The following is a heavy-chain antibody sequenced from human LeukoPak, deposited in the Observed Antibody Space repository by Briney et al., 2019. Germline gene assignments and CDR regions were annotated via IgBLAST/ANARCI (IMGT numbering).Heavy chain of an antibody. V-gene: IGHV1-2*02. CDR1: GYTFTGYY. CDR3: ARDRRPIRNFWSGYYTHVDFDY. CDR2: INPNSGGT. Sequence: GASVKVSCKASGYTFTGYYMHWVRQAPGQGLEWMGWINPNSGGTNYAQKFQGRVTMTRDTSISTAYMELSRLRSDDTAVYYCARDRRPIRNFWSGYYTHVDFDYWGQGTLVTVSS. J-gene: IGHJ4*02. D-gene: IGHD3-3*01.